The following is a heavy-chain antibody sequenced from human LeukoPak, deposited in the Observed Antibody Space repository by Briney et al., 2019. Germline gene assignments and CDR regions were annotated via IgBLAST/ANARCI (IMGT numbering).Heavy chain of an antibody. CDR1: GYTFTSYD. CDR2: MSPNSGNT. CDR3: ARGPPNWGYDY. V-gene: IGHV1-8*01. J-gene: IGHJ4*02. Sequence: ASVTVSCKASGYTFTSYDINWVRQATGQGPEWMGWMSPNSGNTGYAQKFQGRVTMTRSTSMSTAYMELSSLRSEDTAVYYCARGPPNWGYDYWGQETLVTVSS. D-gene: IGHD7-27*01.